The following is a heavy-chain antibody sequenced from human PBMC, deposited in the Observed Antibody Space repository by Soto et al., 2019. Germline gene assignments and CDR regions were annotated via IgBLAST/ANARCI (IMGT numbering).Heavy chain of an antibody. CDR1: GGSVSDYY. V-gene: IGHV4-59*08. CDR2: LSSSGAT. D-gene: IGHD1-1*01. Sequence: QMQLEESGPGLVKPSETLSLTCSVSGGSVSDYYWHWIRQSPGKGLEGIGYLSSSGATSYSPPLRGRVTISLASSKNQLSLKMTPAAGADGALYYCARHNWNDDAGREGTFNIWGQGTPVTLSS. J-gene: IGHJ3*02. CDR3: ARHNWNDDAGREGTFNI.